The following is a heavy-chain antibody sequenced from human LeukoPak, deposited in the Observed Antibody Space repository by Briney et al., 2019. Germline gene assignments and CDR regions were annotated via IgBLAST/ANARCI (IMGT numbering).Heavy chain of an antibody. CDR2: IIPIFGTA. V-gene: IGHV1-69*13. D-gene: IGHD3-3*01. CDR1: GGTFSSYA. CDR3: ARGNYDFWSGYYTGFYPFDY. Sequence: SVKVSCKASGGTFSSYAISWVRQAPGQGLEWMGGIIPIFGTANYAQMFQGRVTITADESTSTAYMELSSLRSEDTAVYYCARGNYDFWSGYYTGFYPFDYWGQGTLVTVSS. J-gene: IGHJ4*02.